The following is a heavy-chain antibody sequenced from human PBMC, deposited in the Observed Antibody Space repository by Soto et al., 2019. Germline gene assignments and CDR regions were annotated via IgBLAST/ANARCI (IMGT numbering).Heavy chain of an antibody. V-gene: IGHV2-5*02. CDR3: AHAGDYDLVSCDH. D-gene: IGHD4-17*01. J-gene: IGHJ4*02. Sequence: QITLKESGPPLVRPAQTLTLTCAFSGFSLTTTSMGVAWIRQPPGKALEWLALIYWDDDQRYSPSLKDRLTISMDTSRRRVVLTISNMNPEVTGTYCFAHAGDYDLVSCDHWGPGTLVTVSS. CDR1: GFSLTTTSMG. CDR2: IYWDDDQ.